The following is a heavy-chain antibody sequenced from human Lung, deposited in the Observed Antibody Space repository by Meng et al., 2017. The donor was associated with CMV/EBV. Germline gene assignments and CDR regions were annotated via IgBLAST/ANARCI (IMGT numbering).Heavy chain of an antibody. Sequence: FSGFSLNTAGLCVCWVRPPPGQAPVWLALVYWNDAHRYRPSLRNRLTITKDTSKNQAVLTMSNMDPVDTATYYCAHYGDYRFGWYFDLWGRGTLVTVSS. D-gene: IGHD4-17*01. CDR1: GFSLNTAGLC. CDR3: AHYGDYRFGWYFDL. J-gene: IGHJ2*01. CDR2: VYWNDAH. V-gene: IGHV2-5*01.